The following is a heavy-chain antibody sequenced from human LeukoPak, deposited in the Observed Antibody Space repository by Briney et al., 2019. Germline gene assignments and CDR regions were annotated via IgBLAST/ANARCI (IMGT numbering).Heavy chain of an antibody. J-gene: IGHJ3*02. Sequence: PSETLSLTCTVSGGSISSYYWSWIRQPPGKGLEWIGYIYYSGSTNYNPSLKSRVTISVDTSKNQFSLKLSSVTAADTAVYYCARGDSSGYGPRDAFDIWGQGTMVTVSS. CDR2: IYYSGST. V-gene: IGHV4-59*01. CDR3: ARGDSSGYGPRDAFDI. D-gene: IGHD3-22*01. CDR1: GGSISSYY.